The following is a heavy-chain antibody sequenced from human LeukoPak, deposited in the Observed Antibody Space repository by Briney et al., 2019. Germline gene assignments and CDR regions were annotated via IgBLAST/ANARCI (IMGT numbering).Heavy chain of an antibody. Sequence: SETLSLTCTVSGGSISSYYWSWIRQHPGKGLEWIGYIYYSGSTYYNPSLKSRVTISVDTSENQFSLKLSSVTAADTAVYYCARAVGSSGWSIDYWGQGTLVTVSS. D-gene: IGHD6-19*01. CDR2: IYYSGST. J-gene: IGHJ4*02. V-gene: IGHV4-59*06. CDR1: GGSISSYY. CDR3: ARAVGSSGWSIDY.